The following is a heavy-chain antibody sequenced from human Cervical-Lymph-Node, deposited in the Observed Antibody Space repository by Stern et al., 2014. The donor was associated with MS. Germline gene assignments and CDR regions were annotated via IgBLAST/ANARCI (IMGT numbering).Heavy chain of an antibody. Sequence: QVQLQESGPGLVKPSETLSLTCTVSGGSIGPYYWSWIRQPPGKGLEWIGEIYYSGTTNYNPSLKSRVTISIDTSKNQFSLNLSSVTAADTAVYYCARDYRSYSELTHGIDVWGQGTTVTVSS. CDR1: GGSIGPYY. V-gene: IGHV4-59*01. CDR3: ARDYRSYSELTHGIDV. D-gene: IGHD3-22*01. CDR2: IYYSGTT. J-gene: IGHJ6*01.